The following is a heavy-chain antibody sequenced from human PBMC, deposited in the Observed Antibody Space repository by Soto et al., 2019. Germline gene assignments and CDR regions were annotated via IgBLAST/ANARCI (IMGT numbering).Heavy chain of an antibody. Sequence: SETLSLTCSVSGGSVSDKTYYWSWIRQPPGKRLERNGYVYYSGTTNYNPSLKSRVTISVDLSKNRFSLRLSSVTTADTALYYCARTTAVPNTLRSRYFFDYWGQGTLVTVSS. V-gene: IGHV4-61*01. CDR2: VYYSGTT. J-gene: IGHJ4*02. CDR3: ARTTAVPNTLRSRYFFDY. D-gene: IGHD4-17*01. CDR1: GGSVSDKTYY.